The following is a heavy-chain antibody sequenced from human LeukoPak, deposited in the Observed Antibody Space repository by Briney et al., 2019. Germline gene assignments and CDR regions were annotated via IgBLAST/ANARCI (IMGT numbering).Heavy chain of an antibody. CDR2: ISGSGGST. J-gene: IGHJ5*02. CDR3: AKLWQLATRWFDP. CDR1: GFTFSDYY. V-gene: IGHV3-23*01. D-gene: IGHD6-6*01. Sequence: GGSLRLSCAASGFTFSDYYMSWVRQAPGKGLEWVSAISGSGGSTYYADSVKGRFTISRDNSKNTLYLQMNSLRAEDTAVYYCAKLWQLATRWFDPWGQGTLVTVSS.